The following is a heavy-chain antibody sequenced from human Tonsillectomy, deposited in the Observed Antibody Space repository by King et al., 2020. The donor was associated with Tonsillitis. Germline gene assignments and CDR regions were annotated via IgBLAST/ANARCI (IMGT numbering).Heavy chain of an antibody. V-gene: IGHV3-66*01. CDR1: GFSVRSTY. D-gene: IGHD4-17*01. Sequence: VQLVESGGGLVQPGGSLRLSCPGSGFSVRSTYMSWVRQAPGKGLEWVSGICSSGDTSYADPVRGRFTISTDSSTNTLYLQMTSLRVEDTAVYYCARAYSDHIRYLDSWGQGTLVTVSS. CDR2: ICSSGDT. CDR3: ARAYSDHIRYLDS. J-gene: IGHJ4*02.